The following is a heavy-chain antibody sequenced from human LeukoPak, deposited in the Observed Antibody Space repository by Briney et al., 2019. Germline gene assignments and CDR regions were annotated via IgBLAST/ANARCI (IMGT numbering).Heavy chain of an antibody. Sequence: SQTLSLTCTVSGVSISSGDYYWSWIRQPPGKGLEWIGYVYYSGSTYYSPSLKSRVTISVDTSKNQFSLKLSYVTAADTDVYYCARLSLSFYYGSGSYQDYWGQGTMVTVSS. V-gene: IGHV4-30-4*08. CDR1: GVSISSGDYY. J-gene: IGHJ4*02. D-gene: IGHD3-10*01. CDR2: VYYSGST. CDR3: ARLSLSFYYGSGSYQDY.